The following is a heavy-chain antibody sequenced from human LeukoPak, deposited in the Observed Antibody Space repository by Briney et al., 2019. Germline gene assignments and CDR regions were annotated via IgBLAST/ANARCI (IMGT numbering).Heavy chain of an antibody. CDR2: ISGSGGST. J-gene: IGHJ4*02. CDR3: AKKRGGDGYTDY. V-gene: IGHV3-23*01. Sequence: GGSLRLSCAASGFTFSSYAMSWVRQAPGKGLEWVSGISGSGGSTHYADSVKGRFTISRDNSKNTLYLQMNSLKAEDTAVYYCAKKRGGDGYTDYWGQGTLVTVSS. D-gene: IGHD5-24*01. CDR1: GFTFSSYA.